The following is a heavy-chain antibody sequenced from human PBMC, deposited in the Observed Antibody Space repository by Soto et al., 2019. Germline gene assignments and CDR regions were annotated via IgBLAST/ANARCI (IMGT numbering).Heavy chain of an antibody. CDR3: ARGAPMVRGVIRWFDP. D-gene: IGHD3-10*01. J-gene: IGHJ5*02. V-gene: IGHV4-34*01. CDR1: GGSFSGYY. Sequence: SETLSLTCAVYGGSFSGYYWSWIRQPPGKGLEWIGEINHSGSTNYNPSLKSRVTISVDTSKNQFSLKLSSVTAADTAVYYCARGAPMVRGVIRWFDPWGQGTLVTVSS. CDR2: INHSGST.